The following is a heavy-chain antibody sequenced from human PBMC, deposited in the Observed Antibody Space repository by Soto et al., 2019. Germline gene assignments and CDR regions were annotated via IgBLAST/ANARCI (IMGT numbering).Heavy chain of an antibody. CDR2: IYYSGST. D-gene: IGHD3-10*01. CDR3: ARLVSRGSGSYVDY. Sequence: SDTLSLTCTVSGGSISSSSYYWGWIRQPPGKGLEWIGSIYYSGSTYYNPSLKSRVTISVDTSKNQFSLKLSSVTAADTAVYYCARLVSRGSGSYVDYRGQGTLVTVSS. J-gene: IGHJ4*02. CDR1: GGSISSSSYY. V-gene: IGHV4-39*01.